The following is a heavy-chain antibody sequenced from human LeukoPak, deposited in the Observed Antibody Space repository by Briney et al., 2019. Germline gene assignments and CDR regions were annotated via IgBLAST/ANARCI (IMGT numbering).Heavy chain of an antibody. D-gene: IGHD2/OR15-2a*01. J-gene: IGHJ4*02. Sequence: GGSLRLSCAASGFTVSSNYMSWVRQAPGKGLEWVSVIYSGGSTYSADSVKGRFTISRDNSKNTLYLQMNSLRAEDTAVYYCARDSTTDFYFDHWGQGTLVTVSS. V-gene: IGHV3-66*01. CDR1: GFTVSSNY. CDR2: IYSGGST. CDR3: ARDSTTDFYFDH.